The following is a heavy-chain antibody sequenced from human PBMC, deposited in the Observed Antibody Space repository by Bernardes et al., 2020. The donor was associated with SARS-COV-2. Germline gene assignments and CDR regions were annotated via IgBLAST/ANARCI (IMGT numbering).Heavy chain of an antibody. V-gene: IGHV3-33*01. Sequence: GGSLRLSCAASGFTFSSYGMHWVRQAPGKGLEWVAVIWYDGSNKYYADSVKGRFTISRDNSKNTLYLQMNSLRAEDTAVYYCARDLYYYDSSGYYKLEDAFDIWGQGTMVTVSS. J-gene: IGHJ3*02. D-gene: IGHD3-22*01. CDR2: IWYDGSNK. CDR1: GFTFSSYG. CDR3: ARDLYYYDSSGYYKLEDAFDI.